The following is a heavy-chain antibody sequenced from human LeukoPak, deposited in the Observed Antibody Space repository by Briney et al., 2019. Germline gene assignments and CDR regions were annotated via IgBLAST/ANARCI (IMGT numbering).Heavy chain of an antibody. J-gene: IGHJ4*02. CDR1: GFTFVDYA. D-gene: IGHD3-22*01. V-gene: IGHV3-9*01. Sequence: GRFLRLSCAASGFTFVDYAMHWVRQAPGKGLEWVSGISWNSGNIGYADSVKGQFTISRDNAKNSLYLQMNSLRAEDTALYYCAKDLHSYYYDSSGYGFDYWGQGTLVTVSS. CDR2: ISWNSGNI. CDR3: AKDLHSYYYDSSGYGFDY.